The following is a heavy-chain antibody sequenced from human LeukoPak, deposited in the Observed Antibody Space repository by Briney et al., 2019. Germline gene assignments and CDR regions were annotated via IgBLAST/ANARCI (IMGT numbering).Heavy chain of an antibody. J-gene: IGHJ4*02. CDR2: TYYRSKWYY. D-gene: IGHD4-23*01. V-gene: IGHV6-1*01. Sequence: SQTLSLTCGISGDSVSSNSAAWNWIRQSPSRGLEWLGRTYYRSKWYYDYAVSVKSRITINPDTAKNQFSLQLNSVTPEDTAVYYCARMTTVVTRAYDYWGQGTLVTASS. CDR1: GDSVSSNSAA. CDR3: ARMTTVVTRAYDY.